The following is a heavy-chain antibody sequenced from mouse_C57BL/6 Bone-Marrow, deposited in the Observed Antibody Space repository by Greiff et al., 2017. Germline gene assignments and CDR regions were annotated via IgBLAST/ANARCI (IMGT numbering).Heavy chain of an antibody. Sequence: VQLQQPGAELVKPGASVKMSCKASGYTFTSYWIIWVKQRPGQGLEWIGDIYPGSGSTNYNEKFKSKATLTVDTSSSTAYMQLSSLTSEDSAVYYCARCYYYGSSYDYFDYWGQGTTLTVSS. CDR3: ARCYYYGSSYDYFDY. CDR1: GYTFTSYW. J-gene: IGHJ2*01. V-gene: IGHV1-55*01. D-gene: IGHD1-1*01. CDR2: IYPGSGST.